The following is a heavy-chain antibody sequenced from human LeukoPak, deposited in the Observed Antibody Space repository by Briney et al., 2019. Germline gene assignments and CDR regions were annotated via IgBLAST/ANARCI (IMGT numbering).Heavy chain of an antibody. Sequence: GASVKLSCKTSGYTFTNYDINWVRQAPGQGLEWMGWMNPKSGKTGYAQKFQGRVTIIRNTSISTAYMELSSLRSEDTAVYYCARETSSRYFDFWGQGTLLTV. V-gene: IGHV1-8*03. CDR1: GYTFTNYD. D-gene: IGHD6-6*01. CDR3: ARETSSRYFDF. CDR2: MNPKSGKT. J-gene: IGHJ4*02.